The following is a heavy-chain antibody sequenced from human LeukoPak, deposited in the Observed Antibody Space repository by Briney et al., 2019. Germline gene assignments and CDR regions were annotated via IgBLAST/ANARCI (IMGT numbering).Heavy chain of an antibody. CDR2: IYYSGSS. CDR3: GTVLVSWGVRGAPYYFDY. Sequence: PSETLSLTCTVSGGPISSYYWSWIRQSPGKGLEWIGYIYYSGSSSYNPSLESRVTMSVDTSKNQFSLKLRSVTAADTAVYYCGTVLVSWGVRGAPYYFDYWGQGTLVTVSS. CDR1: GGPISSYY. D-gene: IGHD3-10*01. J-gene: IGHJ4*02. V-gene: IGHV4-59*01.